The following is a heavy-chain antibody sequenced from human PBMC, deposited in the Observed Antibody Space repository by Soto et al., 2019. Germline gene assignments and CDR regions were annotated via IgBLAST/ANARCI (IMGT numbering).Heavy chain of an antibody. CDR1: GLGLRIAW. CDR2: IKNKNDGGTI. CDR3: TGLWFGEIYNY. V-gene: IGHV3-15*07. Sequence: EVELVESGGGLVKPGGSLTLSCEASGLGLRIAWLNWSARPPEKGWKWVGRIKNKNDGGTIDYAAFVKGRFTISRDASENTLYLHMNDLKTEDSAVYFCTGLWFGEIYNYWGQGSLVTVSS. J-gene: IGHJ4*01. D-gene: IGHD3-10*01.